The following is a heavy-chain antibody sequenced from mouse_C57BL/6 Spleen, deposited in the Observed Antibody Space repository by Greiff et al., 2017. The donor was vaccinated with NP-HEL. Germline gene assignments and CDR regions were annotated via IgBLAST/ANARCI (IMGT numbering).Heavy chain of an antibody. J-gene: IGHJ2*01. CDR3: ARISPKVATSYYFEY. Sequence: QVQLQQPGTELVKPGASVKLSCKASGYTFTSYWMHWVKQRPGQGLEWIGNINPSNGGTNYNEKFKRKATLTVDKSSSTAYMQLSRLRSEDCAVYYCARISPKVATSYYFEYWGQGTTVTVSS. CDR2: INPSNGGT. D-gene: IGHD1-1*01. CDR1: GYTFTSYW. V-gene: IGHV1-53*01.